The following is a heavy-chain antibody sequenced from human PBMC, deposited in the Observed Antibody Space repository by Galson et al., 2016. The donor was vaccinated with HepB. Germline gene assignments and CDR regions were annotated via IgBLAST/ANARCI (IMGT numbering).Heavy chain of an antibody. CDR3: TRDRAQDWSGSFTGVYFDS. CDR2: ISRGATTR. V-gene: IGHV3-48*03. D-gene: IGHD3-3*01. J-gene: IGHJ4*02. CDR1: GFTFSSYE. Sequence: SLRLSCAASGFTFSSYEMNWVRQAPGKGLEWISYISRGATTRYYADSVRGRFTVSRDNARNSLYLQMNSLRAEDTAIYYCTRDRAQDWSGSFTGVYFDSWGQGTLVTVSS.